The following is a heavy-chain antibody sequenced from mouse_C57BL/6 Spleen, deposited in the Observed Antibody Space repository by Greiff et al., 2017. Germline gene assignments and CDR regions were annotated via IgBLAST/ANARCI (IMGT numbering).Heavy chain of an antibody. D-gene: IGHD2-4*01. CDR3: ASYDYYFDV. CDR2: ISGGGGNT. CDR1: GFTFSSYT. Sequence: DVHLVESGGGLVKPGGSLKLSCAASGFTFSSYTMSWVRQTPEKRLEWVATISGGGGNTYYPDSVKGRFTISRDNAKNTLYLQMSSLRSEDTALYYCASYDYYFDVWGTGTTVTVSS. J-gene: IGHJ1*03. V-gene: IGHV5-9*01.